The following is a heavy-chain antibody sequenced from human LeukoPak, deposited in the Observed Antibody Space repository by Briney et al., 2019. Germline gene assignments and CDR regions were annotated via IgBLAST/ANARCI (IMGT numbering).Heavy chain of an antibody. J-gene: IGHJ4*02. Sequence: SETLSLTCTVSGGSISSNNYYWGWIRQPPGKGLEWIGSINYSGSTYYNPSLKSRVTISVDTSKNQFSVKLGSVTAADTAVYYCAGPHPGDDVLTGYSNWGQGTLVTVSS. V-gene: IGHV4-39*01. CDR1: GGSISSNNYY. CDR2: INYSGST. D-gene: IGHD3-9*01. CDR3: AGPHPGDDVLTGYSN.